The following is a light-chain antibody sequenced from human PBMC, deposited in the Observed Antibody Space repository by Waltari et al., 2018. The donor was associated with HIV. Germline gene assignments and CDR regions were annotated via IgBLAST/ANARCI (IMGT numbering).Light chain of an antibody. CDR3: SSYTTRNTRV. CDR1: SSDVGVYNF. Sequence: QSALTQPASVSGSPGQSITISCTGTSSDVGVYNFASWYQQHPGKAPKLMIYEVSNRPSGVSNRFSGSKSGNTASLTISGLQAEDEADYYCSSYTTRNTRVFGGGTTLTVL. V-gene: IGLV2-14*01. CDR2: EVS. J-gene: IGLJ3*02.